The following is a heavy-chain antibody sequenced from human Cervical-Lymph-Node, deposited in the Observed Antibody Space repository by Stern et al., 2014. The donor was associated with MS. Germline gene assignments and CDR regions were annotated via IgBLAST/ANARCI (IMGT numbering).Heavy chain of an antibody. CDR1: GYTFTSYW. CDR3: ARQRYFDY. CDR2: IFPGGSDI. Sequence: EVQLVESGPEVKRPGESLKISCQASGYTFTSYWIGWARQMPGKGLEWIAIIFPGGSDIRYSPSFQGQVTISADKSSSTAYLQWNNLKASDTAMYYCARQRYFDYWGQGTLVTVSS. V-gene: IGHV5-51*01. J-gene: IGHJ4*02.